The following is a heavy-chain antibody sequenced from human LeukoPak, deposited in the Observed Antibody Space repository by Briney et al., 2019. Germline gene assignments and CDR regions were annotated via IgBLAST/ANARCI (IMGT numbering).Heavy chain of an antibody. D-gene: IGHD4-17*01. J-gene: IGHJ5*02. CDR1: GVTFSSYS. CDR3: ARDYGADYGDYVGWFDP. CDR2: IGGDSRRI. Sequence: GGCLRLSCAASGVTFSSYSMNWVRQAPGKGLEWISYIGGDSRRIWYADSVKGRFTISRDNAKNSLYLQMNSLRAEDTAVYYCARDYGADYGDYVGWFDPWGQGTLVTVSS. V-gene: IGHV3-48*04.